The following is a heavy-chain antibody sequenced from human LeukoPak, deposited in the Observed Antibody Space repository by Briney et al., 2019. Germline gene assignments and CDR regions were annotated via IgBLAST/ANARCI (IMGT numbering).Heavy chain of an antibody. D-gene: IGHD3-22*01. V-gene: IGHV1-69*05. CDR1: GYTFTGYY. Sequence: SVKVSCKASGYTFTGYYMHWVRQAPGQGLEWMGRIIPIFGTANYAQKFQGRVTITTDESTSTAYMELSSLRSEDTAVYYCARAYYYDSGGRFWFDPWGQGTLVTVSS. CDR2: IIPIFGTA. CDR3: ARAYYYDSGGRFWFDP. J-gene: IGHJ5*02.